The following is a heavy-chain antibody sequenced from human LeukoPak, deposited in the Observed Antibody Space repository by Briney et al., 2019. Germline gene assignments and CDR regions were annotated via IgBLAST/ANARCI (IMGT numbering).Heavy chain of an antibody. CDR3: TTSLAGAVTAVYPFDN. J-gene: IGHJ4*02. CDR1: GFTFSNAW. D-gene: IGHD2-21*02. Sequence: GGSLRLSCVASGFTFSNAWMNWVRQASGKGLEWVGRIKSKTDGGTTDYAAPVKGRITISRDDSTNTLHLQMNSLKTEDTAVYYCTTSLAGAVTAVYPFDNWGQGTLVTVSS. CDR2: IKSKTDGGTT. V-gene: IGHV3-15*01.